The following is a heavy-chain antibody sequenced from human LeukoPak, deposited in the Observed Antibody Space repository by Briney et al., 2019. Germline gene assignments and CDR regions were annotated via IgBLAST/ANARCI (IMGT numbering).Heavy chain of an antibody. CDR1: GFTFSSYE. CDR3: AREKFYDNSGYDF. Sequence: AGSLRLSCAASGFTFSSYEMNWVRQAPGQGLEWVAYISSSGGTVYYADSVKGRFTISRDNAKNSLFLQMNSLRAEDTADYYCAREKFYDNSGYDFWGHGTLVTVSS. J-gene: IGHJ4*01. CDR2: ISSSGGTV. V-gene: IGHV3-48*03. D-gene: IGHD3-22*01.